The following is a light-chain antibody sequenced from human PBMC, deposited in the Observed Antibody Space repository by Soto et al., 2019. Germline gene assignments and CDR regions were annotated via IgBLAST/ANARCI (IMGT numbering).Light chain of an antibody. CDR3: SSYAGSNNYV. CDR1: SSDVDDYNY. Sequence: QSVLTQPPSASGSPGQSVTISCTGTSSDVDDYNYVSWYQQHPGKAPKLMIYEVSKRPSGVPDRFSGSKSGNTASLTVSGLQAEDEADYYCSSYAGSNNYVFGTGTKVPVL. J-gene: IGLJ1*01. V-gene: IGLV2-8*01. CDR2: EVS.